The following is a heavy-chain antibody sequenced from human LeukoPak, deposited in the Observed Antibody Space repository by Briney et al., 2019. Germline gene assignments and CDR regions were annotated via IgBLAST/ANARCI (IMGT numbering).Heavy chain of an antibody. Sequence: GASVKVSCKASGYTFTGYYMHWVRQAPGQGLEWVGWINPNSGGTNYAQKFQGRVTMTRDTSISTAYMELSRLRSDDTAVYYCALTSGRIGATIRFDYWGQGTLVTVSS. J-gene: IGHJ4*02. CDR3: ALTSGRIGATIRFDY. CDR1: GYTFTGYY. V-gene: IGHV1-2*02. D-gene: IGHD5-24*01. CDR2: INPNSGGT.